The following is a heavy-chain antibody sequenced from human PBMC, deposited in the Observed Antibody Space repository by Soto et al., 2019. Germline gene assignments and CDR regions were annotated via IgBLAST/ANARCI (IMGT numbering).Heavy chain of an antibody. V-gene: IGHV3-30*18. D-gene: IGHD2-15*01. J-gene: IGHJ6*02. CDR1: GFTFSSYC. Sequence: GGSLRLSCAACGFTFSSYCMHWVRQAPGKGLEWVAVISYDGSNKYYADSVKGRFTISRDNSKNTLYLQMNSLRAEETAVYYCAKYNPRVQSCSGGSCYPHTYYYYYGMDVSGQGTTVTVSS. CDR2: ISYDGSNK. CDR3: AKYNPRVQSCSGGSCYPHTYYYYYGMDV.